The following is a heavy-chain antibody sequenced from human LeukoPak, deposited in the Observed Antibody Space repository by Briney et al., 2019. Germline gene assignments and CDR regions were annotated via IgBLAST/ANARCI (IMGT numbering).Heavy chain of an antibody. D-gene: IGHD3-10*01. J-gene: IGHJ4*02. V-gene: IGHV3-33*08. Sequence: GESLTLSCAASRFTFSSYGMHWLRQAPGQGLDRVAVIWYDGSNKYYADSVKGRSTISRDNSKNTLYLQMNRLRAEDTAVYYCARDGGLSARITMVRGVYSDYWGQGTLVTVSS. CDR1: RFTFSSYG. CDR2: IWYDGSNK. CDR3: ARDGGLSARITMVRGVYSDY.